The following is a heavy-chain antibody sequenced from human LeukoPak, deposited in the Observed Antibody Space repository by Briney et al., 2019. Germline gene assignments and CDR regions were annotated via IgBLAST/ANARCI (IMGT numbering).Heavy chain of an antibody. J-gene: IGHJ4*02. Sequence: GGSLGLSCAASGFTFSSYAMHWVRQAPGKGLEWVAVISYDGSNKYYADSVKGRFTISRDNSKNTLYLQMNSLRAEDTAVYYCARDKGREMATIYYFDYWGQGTLVTVSS. CDR3: ARDKGREMATIYYFDY. D-gene: IGHD5-24*01. CDR2: ISYDGSNK. V-gene: IGHV3-30*01. CDR1: GFTFSSYA.